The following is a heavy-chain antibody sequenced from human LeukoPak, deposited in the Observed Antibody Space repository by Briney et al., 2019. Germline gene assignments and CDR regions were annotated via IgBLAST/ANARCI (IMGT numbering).Heavy chain of an antibody. CDR2: ISSSGSTI. CDR3: ARDDVHDCGEPVGWFDP. V-gene: IGHV3-11*01. D-gene: IGHD4-17*01. Sequence: GGSLRLSCAASGFTFSDYYMSWIPQARGKGLEWVSYISSSGSTIYYAASVKGRFTISRDNAKNSLYLQMNSLRAEDTAVYYCARDDVHDCGEPVGWFDPWGQGTLVTVSS. J-gene: IGHJ5*02. CDR1: GFTFSDYY.